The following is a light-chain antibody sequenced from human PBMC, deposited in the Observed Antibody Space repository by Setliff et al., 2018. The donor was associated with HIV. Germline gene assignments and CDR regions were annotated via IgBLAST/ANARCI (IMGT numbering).Light chain of an antibody. J-gene: IGLJ1*01. Sequence: QSVLTQPASVSGSPGQSFTISCTGISSDVGGYYSVSWYQRHPGKAPKLMIYDVINRPSGVSNRFSGSRSGNTASLTISGLQVEDEADYYCSSYTTSSTLYVFGPGTKVTVL. V-gene: IGLV2-14*03. CDR1: SSDVGGYYS. CDR3: SSYTTSSTLYV. CDR2: DVI.